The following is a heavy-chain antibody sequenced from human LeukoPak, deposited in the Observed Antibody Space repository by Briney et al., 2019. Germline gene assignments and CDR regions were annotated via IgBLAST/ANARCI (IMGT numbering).Heavy chain of an antibody. CDR3: ARGPPSGY. Sequence: SETLSLTCAVYGGSFSGYYWSWIRQPPGKGLEWIGEINHSGSTNYNPSLKSRVTISVDTSKNQFSLKPSSVTAADTAVYYCARGPPSGYWGQGTLVTVS. CDR2: INHSGST. J-gene: IGHJ4*02. D-gene: IGHD3-10*01. CDR1: GGSFSGYY. V-gene: IGHV4-34*01.